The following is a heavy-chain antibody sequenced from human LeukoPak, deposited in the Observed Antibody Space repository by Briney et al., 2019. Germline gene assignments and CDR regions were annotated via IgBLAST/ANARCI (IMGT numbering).Heavy chain of an antibody. CDR2: IYYSGST. CDR3: ARHRMIVDDAFDI. V-gene: IGHV4-39*01. Sequence: SETLSLTCTVSGGSISSSSYYWGWIRQPPGKGREWSGSIYYSGSTYYNPSLKSRVTISVDTSKNQFSLKLSPVAAADTAVYYCARHRMIVDDAFDIWGQGTMVTVSS. D-gene: IGHD3-22*01. J-gene: IGHJ3*02. CDR1: GGSISSSSYY.